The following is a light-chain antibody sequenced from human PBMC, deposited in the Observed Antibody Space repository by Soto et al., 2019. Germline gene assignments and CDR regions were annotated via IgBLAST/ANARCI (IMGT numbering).Light chain of an antibody. CDR2: DAS. V-gene: IGKV1-5*01. J-gene: IGKJ1*01. CDR1: QSISSW. Sequence: DFQMTQSPSTLSASVGDRVTITCRASQSISSWLAWYQQKPVKAPKLLIYDASSLESGVPSRFSGSGSGTEFTLTITSLQPDDFATYYCQQYNSYPWTFGQGTKVDIK. CDR3: QQYNSYPWT.